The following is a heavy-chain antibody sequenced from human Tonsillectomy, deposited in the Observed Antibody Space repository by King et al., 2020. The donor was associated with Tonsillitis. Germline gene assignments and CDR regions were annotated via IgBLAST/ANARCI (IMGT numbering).Heavy chain of an antibody. CDR1: GGSISSGGYS. CDR3: ARGPGDY. V-gene: IGHV4-30-2*01. J-gene: IGHJ4*02. CDR2: IYHSGST. Sequence: QLQESGSGLVKPSQTLSLTSAVSGGSISSGGYSWSWIRQPPGKGLEWIGYIYHSGSTYYNPSLKSRVTISVDRSKNQFSLKLSSVTAADTAVYYCARGPGDYWGQGTLVTVSS.